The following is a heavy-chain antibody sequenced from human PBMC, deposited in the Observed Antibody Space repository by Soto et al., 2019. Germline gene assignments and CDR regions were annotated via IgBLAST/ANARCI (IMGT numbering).Heavy chain of an antibody. J-gene: IGHJ2*01. CDR3: AGREDSSSWRRYFDL. CDR2: IYPGDSDT. CDR1: GYSFTSYW. D-gene: IGHD6-13*01. Sequence: EVQLVQSGAEVKKPGESLKISCKGSGYSFTSYWIGWVRQMPGKGLEWMGIIYPGDSDTRYSPSFQGQVTISADKSISTAYLQWDSLKASDTAMYYCAGREDSSSWRRYFDLWGRGTLVTVSS. V-gene: IGHV5-51*03.